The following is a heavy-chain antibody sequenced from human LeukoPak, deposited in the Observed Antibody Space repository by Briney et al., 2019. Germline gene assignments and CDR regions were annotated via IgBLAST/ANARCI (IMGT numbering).Heavy chain of an antibody. V-gene: IGHV1-46*01. CDR3: ARGSPHYDFSSGYSDPNPLFDY. Sequence: ASVKVSCKASGYTFTSYYMHWVRQAPGQGLEGMGIINPSGGSTSYAQKFQGRVTMTRDTSTSTVYMELSSLRFQDTAVYYCARGSPHYDFSSGYSDPNPLFDYWGQGTLVTVST. CDR1: GYTFTSYY. CDR2: INPSGGST. D-gene: IGHD3-3*01. J-gene: IGHJ4*02.